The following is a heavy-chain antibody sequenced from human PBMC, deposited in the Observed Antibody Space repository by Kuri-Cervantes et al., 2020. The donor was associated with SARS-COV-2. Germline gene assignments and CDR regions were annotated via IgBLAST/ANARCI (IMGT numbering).Heavy chain of an antibody. CDR3: ARDIPTYYYDS. Sequence: SCTVSGGSISSGSYYWSWIRQPAGKGLEWIGRIYTSGSTNYNPSLKSRVTISVDTSKNQFSLKLSSVTAADTAVYYCARDIPTYYYDSWGQGTLVTVSS. J-gene: IGHJ4*02. V-gene: IGHV4-61*02. CDR1: GGSISSGSYY. D-gene: IGHD3-22*01. CDR2: IYTSGST.